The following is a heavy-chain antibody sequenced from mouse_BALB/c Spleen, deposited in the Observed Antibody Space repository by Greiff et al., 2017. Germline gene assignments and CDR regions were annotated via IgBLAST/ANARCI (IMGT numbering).Heavy chain of an antibody. CDR1: GYTFTDYN. J-gene: IGHJ3*01. V-gene: IGHV1S29*02. CDR3: ADSSGSSWFAY. CDR2: IYPYNGGT. D-gene: IGHD3-2*01. Sequence: EVKLQESGPELVKPGASVKISCKASGYTFTDYNMHWVKQSHGKSLEWIGYIYPYNGGTGYNQKFKSKATLTVDNSSSTAYMELRSLTSEDSAVYYCADSSGSSWFAYWGQGTLVTVSA.